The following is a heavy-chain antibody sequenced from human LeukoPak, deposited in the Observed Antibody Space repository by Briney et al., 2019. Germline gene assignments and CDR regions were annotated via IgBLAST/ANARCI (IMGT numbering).Heavy chain of an antibody. CDR1: GFIFSNYA. V-gene: IGHV3-23*01. CDR3: AKDQSYRAAYDMDV. J-gene: IGHJ6*02. D-gene: IGHD3-16*02. CDR2: ISGSGSNT. Sequence: GGSLRLSCAASGFIFSNYAMSWVRQAPGKGLEWVSRISGSGSNTYYADSVKGRFTISRDNSKNTLYLQMNSLRAEDTAVYYCAKDQSYRAAYDMDVWGQGTTVTVSS.